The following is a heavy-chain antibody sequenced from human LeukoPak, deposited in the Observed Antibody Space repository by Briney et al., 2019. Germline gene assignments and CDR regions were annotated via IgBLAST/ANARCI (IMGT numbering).Heavy chain of an antibody. J-gene: IGHJ4*02. CDR3: ATRTHGYSYGTFDY. D-gene: IGHD5-18*01. CDR1: GFAVSSNY. V-gene: IGHV3-53*01. CDR2: LYSGGNT. Sequence: GGSLRLSCAASGFAVSSNYMSWVRQAPGKGLEWVSALYSGGNTYYADSVRGRFTISRDNSKNTLFLQMNSLRAEDTAVYYCATRTHGYSYGTFDYWGQGTLVTVSS.